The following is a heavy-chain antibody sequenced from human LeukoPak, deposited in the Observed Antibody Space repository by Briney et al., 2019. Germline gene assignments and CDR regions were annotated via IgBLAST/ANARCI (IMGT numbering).Heavy chain of an antibody. CDR2: IYYSGNT. Sequence: SETLSLTCAVSGYPISNGYYLGWIRPPPGKGLEWIGSIYYSGNTYDNPSLKSRVTISLDTSKNQISLRLSSVTASDTAVYYCARHRLFDTTGYYYDFAYWGQGPLVTVSS. CDR3: ARHRLFDTTGYYYDFAY. J-gene: IGHJ4*02. V-gene: IGHV4-38-2*01. D-gene: IGHD3-22*01. CDR1: GYPISNGYY.